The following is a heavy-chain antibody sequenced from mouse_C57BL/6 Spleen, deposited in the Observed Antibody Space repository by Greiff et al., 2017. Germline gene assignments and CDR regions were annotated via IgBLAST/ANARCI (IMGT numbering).Heavy chain of an antibody. CDR3: TTGGYYGSSHWYFDV. CDR1: GFNIKDYY. Sequence: VQLQQSGAELVRPGASVKLSCTASGFNIKDYYMHWVKQRPEQGLEWIGRIDPEDGDTEYAPKFPGKATMTADTSSNTAYLQLSSLTSEDTAVYYCTTGGYYGSSHWYFDVWGTGTTVTVSS. J-gene: IGHJ1*03. CDR2: IDPEDGDT. D-gene: IGHD1-1*01. V-gene: IGHV14-1*01.